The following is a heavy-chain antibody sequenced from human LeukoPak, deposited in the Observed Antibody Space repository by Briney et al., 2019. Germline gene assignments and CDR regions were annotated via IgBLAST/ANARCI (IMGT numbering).Heavy chain of an antibody. V-gene: IGHV5-51*01. CDR1: GYSFTSYW. CDR2: IYPGDSNS. Sequence: GESLKISCKGSGYSFTSYWIGWVRQMPGKGLEWIGIIYPGDSNSRYSPSFQGQVNISADKSLSTAYLQWSSLKASDSAMYYWVRSPRKFWYFDLWGRGTLVTVSS. D-gene: IGHD4-17*01. CDR3: VRSPRKFWYFDL. J-gene: IGHJ2*01.